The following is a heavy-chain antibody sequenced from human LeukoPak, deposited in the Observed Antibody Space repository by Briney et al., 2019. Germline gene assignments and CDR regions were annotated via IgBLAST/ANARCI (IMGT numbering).Heavy chain of an antibody. V-gene: IGHV3-49*04. CDR3: ARPYYYDSSGYLSPFSGMDV. CDR2: IRSQAYSATT. D-gene: IGHD3-22*01. Sequence: SLRLSFTVSGDSFSDDAMTWVRQAPGKGLEWVGVIRSQAYSATTEYAASVKGRFTISRGDSKSIAYLQMNSLKTEDTAVYYCARPYYYDSSGYLSPFSGMDVWGQGTTVTVSS. CDR1: GDSFSDDA. J-gene: IGHJ6*02.